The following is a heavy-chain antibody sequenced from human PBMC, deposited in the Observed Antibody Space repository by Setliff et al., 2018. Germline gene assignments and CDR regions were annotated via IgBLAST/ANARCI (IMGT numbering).Heavy chain of an antibody. CDR3: ARDVVGEQQLVRVYFDY. CDR1: GGSISSHY. J-gene: IGHJ4*02. D-gene: IGHD6-13*01. CDR2: IQNSGTT. V-gene: IGHV4-59*11. Sequence: SETLSLTCSVSGGSISSHYWSWIRQPPGKGLEGIGSIQNSGTTNYNSSLKSRVTISMDTSKNQFSLKLTSVTAADTAVYYCARDVVGEQQLVRVYFDYWGQGTLVTVSS.